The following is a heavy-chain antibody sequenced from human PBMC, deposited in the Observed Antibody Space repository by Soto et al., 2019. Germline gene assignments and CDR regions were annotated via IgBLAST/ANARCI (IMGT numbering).Heavy chain of an antibody. V-gene: IGHV3-74*01. CDR2: INSDGSST. Sequence: GGSLRLSCAASGFIFSSYWMHWVRQAPGKGLVWVSSINSDGSSTGYADSVKGRFTISRDNAKNTLYLQMNSLRAEDTAVYYCARDSYGGGWYYFDYWGQGTLVTVSS. D-gene: IGHD6-19*01. J-gene: IGHJ4*02. CDR1: GFIFSSYW. CDR3: ARDSYGGGWYYFDY.